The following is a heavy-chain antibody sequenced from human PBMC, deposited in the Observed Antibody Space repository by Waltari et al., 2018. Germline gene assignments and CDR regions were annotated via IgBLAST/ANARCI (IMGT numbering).Heavy chain of an antibody. V-gene: IGHV4-38-2*01. CDR2: IYHNGST. CDR3: ARVPMVRGVLAFMDV. CDR1: GYSISSGYY. Sequence: QVQLQESGPGLVKPSETLSLTCAVSGYSISSGYYWGWIRPPPGKGLEWIGNIYHNGSTYYNPSLKSRVTISVDTSKNQFSLKLSSVTAADTAVYYCARVPMVRGVLAFMDVWGQGTTVTVSS. D-gene: IGHD3-10*01. J-gene: IGHJ6*02.